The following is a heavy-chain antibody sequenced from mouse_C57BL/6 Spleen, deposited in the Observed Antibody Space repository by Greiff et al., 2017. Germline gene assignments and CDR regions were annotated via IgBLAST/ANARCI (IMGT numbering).Heavy chain of an antibody. Sequence: EVMLVESEGGLVQPGSSMKLSCPASGFTFSDYYMAWVRQVPEKGLEWVANITYDGSSTYYLASLKSRFIISRDNAKNILYLQMSSLKSEDTSTYYCARAYYSNSLDYWGQGTTLTVSS. J-gene: IGHJ2*01. D-gene: IGHD2-5*01. CDR3: ARAYYSNSLDY. CDR2: ITYDGSST. CDR1: GFTFSDYY. V-gene: IGHV5-16*01.